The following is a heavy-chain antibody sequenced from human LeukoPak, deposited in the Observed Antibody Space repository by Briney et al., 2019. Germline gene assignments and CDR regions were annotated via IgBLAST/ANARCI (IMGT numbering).Heavy chain of an antibody. D-gene: IGHD5-24*01. CDR2: ISYDGSNK. V-gene: IGHV3-30*18. Sequence: GGSLRLSCAASGFTFSSYGMHWVRQAPGKGLEWVAVISYDGSNKYYADSVKGRFTISRDNSKNTLYLQMNSLRAEDTAVYYCAKAGVNGYNLDYWGQGTLVTVSS. CDR3: AKAGVNGYNLDY. J-gene: IGHJ4*02. CDR1: GFTFSSYG.